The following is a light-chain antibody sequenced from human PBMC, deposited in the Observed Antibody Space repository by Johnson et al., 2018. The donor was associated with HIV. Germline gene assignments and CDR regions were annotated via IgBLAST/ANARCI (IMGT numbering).Light chain of an antibody. CDR3: GTWDSSLSGV. V-gene: IGLV1-51*02. CDR1: SSNIGNNS. Sequence: QSVLTQPPSVSAAPGQTVTIPCSGNSSNIGNNSVSWYQQLPGTAPKLLIYENNKRPSGIPDRFSGSKSGTSATLGITGLQTGDEADYYCGTWDSSLSGVFGTGTKVTVL. CDR2: ENN. J-gene: IGLJ1*01.